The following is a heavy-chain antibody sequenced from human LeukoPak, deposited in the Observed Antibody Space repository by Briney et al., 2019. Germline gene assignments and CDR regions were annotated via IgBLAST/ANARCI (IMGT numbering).Heavy chain of an antibody. CDR2: IYHSGST. V-gene: IGHV4-4*02. D-gene: IGHD3-10*01. J-gene: IGHJ4*02. CDR3: ASGITMVRGVIDY. Sequence: PSGTLSLTRAVSGGSISSSNWWSWVRQPPGKGLEWIGEIYHSGSTNYNPSLKSRVTISVDKSKNQFSLKLSSVTAADTAVYYCASGITMVRGVIDYWGQGTLVTVSS. CDR1: GGSISSSNW.